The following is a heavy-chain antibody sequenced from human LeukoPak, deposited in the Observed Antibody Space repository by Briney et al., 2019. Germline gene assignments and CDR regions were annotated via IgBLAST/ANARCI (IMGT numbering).Heavy chain of an antibody. D-gene: IGHD3-9*01. J-gene: IGHJ5*02. CDR1: GFTFSSYE. V-gene: IGHV3-48*03. CDR2: ISSSGSTI. Sequence: GGSLRLSCAASGFTFSSYEMHWVRQAPGKGLEWVSYISSSGSTIYYADSVKGRFTISRDNSKNTLYLQMNSLRAEDTAVYYCAKVLRYFDWLLPFDPWGQGTLVTVSS. CDR3: AKVLRYFDWLLPFDP.